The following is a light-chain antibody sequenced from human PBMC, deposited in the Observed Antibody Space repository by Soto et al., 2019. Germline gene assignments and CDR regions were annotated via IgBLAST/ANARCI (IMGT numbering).Light chain of an antibody. CDR3: AAWGDRLNTWV. Sequence: QSVLTQPPSAYGNPGQRGTISCSGSSSNIGSNAVTWYQHFPGTAPKVLIYSVHQRPSGVPDRFSGSKSGTSASLAISGLRAEDEADYFCAAWGDRLNTWVFGGGTKLTVL. V-gene: IGLV1-44*01. CDR2: SVH. CDR1: SSNIGSNA. J-gene: IGLJ3*02.